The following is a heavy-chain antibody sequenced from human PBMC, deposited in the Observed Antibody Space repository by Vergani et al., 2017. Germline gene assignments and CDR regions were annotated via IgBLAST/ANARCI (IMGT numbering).Heavy chain of an antibody. CDR3: ARDRRIVLPSAAMQGYFDL. CDR1: DGPISSYY. CDR2: IYSSGST. Sequence: QVQLQESGPGLVKPSETLSLPCTVPDGPISSYYWNWIRQPAGKGLDRIGRIYSSGSTNYNSSLRSRVTMSLDTPNNQFSLNLRSATAADTAVYYCARDRRIVLPSAAMQGYFDLWGRGTLVTVSS. J-gene: IGHJ2*01. V-gene: IGHV4-4*07. D-gene: IGHD2-2*01.